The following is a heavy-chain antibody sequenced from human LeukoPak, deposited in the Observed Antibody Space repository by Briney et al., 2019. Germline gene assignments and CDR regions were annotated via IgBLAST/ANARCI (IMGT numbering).Heavy chain of an antibody. CDR2: IYYSGST. D-gene: IGHD5-12*01. J-gene: IGHJ5*02. CDR1: GESFSGFY. Sequence: SETLSLTCAVYGESFSGFYWSWIRQPPEKGLEWIGSIYYSGSTYYNPSLKSRVTISVDTSKNQFSLKLSSVTAADTAVYYCARVGYSGYEEVPWGQGTLVTVSS. CDR3: ARVGYSGYEEVP. V-gene: IGHV4-34*01.